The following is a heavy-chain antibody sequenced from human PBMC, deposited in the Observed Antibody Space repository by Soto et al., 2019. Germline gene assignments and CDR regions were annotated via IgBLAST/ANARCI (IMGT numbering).Heavy chain of an antibody. J-gene: IGHJ6*02. CDR3: ARLTPLYYSGRSWLKFSSQGMAV. CDR1: GYGFGNYW. D-gene: IGHD2-15*01. Sequence: GESLKISCKGSGYGFGNYWIGWVRQMPGKGLEWMGIIYPGDSDTRYRPSVQGQVAISVDKSASTAYLQWNSVKASDTAIYFCARLTPLYYSGRSWLKFSSQGMAVWGQGTTVNGSS. CDR2: IYPGDSDT. V-gene: IGHV5-51*01.